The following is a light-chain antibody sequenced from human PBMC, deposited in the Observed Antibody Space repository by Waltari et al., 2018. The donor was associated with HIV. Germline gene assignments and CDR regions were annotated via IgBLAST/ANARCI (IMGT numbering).Light chain of an antibody. J-gene: IGKJ2*02. V-gene: IGKV3-15*01. CDR2: GAS. CDR1: QSVSSN. Sequence: EIVMTQSPATLSVSPGERATLSCRASQSVSSNLAWYQQKPGQAPRLLIYGASTRATGIPARFSGSGSGTEFTLTISSLQSEDFAVYYCQHRSNWPPSTVGQGTKLEIK. CDR3: QHRSNWPPST.